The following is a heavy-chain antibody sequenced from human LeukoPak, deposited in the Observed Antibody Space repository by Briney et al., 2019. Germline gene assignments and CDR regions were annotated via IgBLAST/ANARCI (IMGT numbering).Heavy chain of an antibody. D-gene: IGHD3-9*01. CDR1: GFSFSSYG. CDR3: ASAWARYFGG. V-gene: IGHV3-33*01. CDR2: IRSDGSNE. J-gene: IGHJ4*02. Sequence: GRSLRLPCAASGFSFSSYGMHWVRQAPGKGLEWVALIRSDGSNEYYADSVKGRFTVSRDNSKNTLYLQMDSLRAEDTAVYYCASAWARYFGGWGQGTLVTVSS.